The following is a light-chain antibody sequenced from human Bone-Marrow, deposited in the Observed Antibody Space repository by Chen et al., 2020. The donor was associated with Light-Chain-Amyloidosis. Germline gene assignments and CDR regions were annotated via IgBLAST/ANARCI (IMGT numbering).Light chain of an antibody. CDR2: KDS. CDR3: QSADTNGVV. CDR1: ILAQHF. Sequence: NELTQPPSVSVSPGQTARITCSGNILAQHFAYWYQQKPGQAPVAVMFKDSERPSGIPARFSGSSAGTLVTLAISGVQAEDEADYYCQSADTNGVVFGGGTKLIVL. V-gene: IGLV3-25*03. J-gene: IGLJ2*01.